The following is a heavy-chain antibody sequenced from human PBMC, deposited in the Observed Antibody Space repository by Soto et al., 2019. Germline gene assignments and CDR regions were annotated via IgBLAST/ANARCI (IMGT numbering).Heavy chain of an antibody. V-gene: IGHV3-23*01. D-gene: IGHD3-3*01. CDR2: ISDNGGTT. J-gene: IGHJ4*02. CDR1: EFTFSNYA. CDR3: ARRSEWLTLDY. Sequence: GGSLRLSCXASEFTFSNYAMSWVRQAPGKGLEWVSSISDNGGTTYYADSVKGRFTISRDNSKNTLYLQMNSLRAEDTAVYYCARRSEWLTLDYWGQGTLVTVSS.